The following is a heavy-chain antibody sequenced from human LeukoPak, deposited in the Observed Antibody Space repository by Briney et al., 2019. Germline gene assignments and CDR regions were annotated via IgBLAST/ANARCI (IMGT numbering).Heavy chain of an antibody. CDR1: GFTFSSYA. J-gene: IGHJ3*02. V-gene: IGHV3-74*03. CDR3: ARENGDYDAFDI. Sequence: GGSLRLSCAASGFTFSSYAMSWVRQAPGKGLMWVSRIKSDGSITTYADSVKGRFTISRDNAKNTLYLQMNSLRAEDTAVFYCARENGDYDAFDIWGQGTMVTVSS. CDR2: IKSDGSIT. D-gene: IGHD4-17*01.